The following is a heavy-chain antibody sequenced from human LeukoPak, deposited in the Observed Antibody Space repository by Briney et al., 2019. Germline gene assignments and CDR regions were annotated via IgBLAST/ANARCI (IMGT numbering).Heavy chain of an antibody. V-gene: IGHV4-59*01. J-gene: IGHJ3*02. CDR2: IYYSGST. D-gene: IGHD3-22*01. CDR1: GGSISSYY. Sequence: SGTLSLTCTVSGGSISSYYWSWIRQPPGKGLEWIGYIYYSGSTNYNPSLKSRVTISVDTSKNQFSLKLSSVTAADTAVYYCARAPTNYYDSSGYFAFDIWGQGTMVTVSS. CDR3: ARAPTNYYDSSGYFAFDI.